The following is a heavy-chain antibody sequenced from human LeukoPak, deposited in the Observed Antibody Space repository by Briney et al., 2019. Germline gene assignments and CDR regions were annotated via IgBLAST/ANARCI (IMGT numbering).Heavy chain of an antibody. D-gene: IGHD6-19*01. J-gene: IGHJ4*02. CDR1: GFAFSSYG. CDR3: ANLGVAVAGTPD. CDR2: IRFDGSKK. V-gene: IGHV3-30*02. Sequence: GGSLRLSCAASGFAFSSYGMLWVRQAPGKGLQWVAFIRFDGSKKYYADSVKGRFTISRDNSKNTLYLQMNSLSAEDTAMYYCANLGVAVAGTPDWGQGTLVTVSS.